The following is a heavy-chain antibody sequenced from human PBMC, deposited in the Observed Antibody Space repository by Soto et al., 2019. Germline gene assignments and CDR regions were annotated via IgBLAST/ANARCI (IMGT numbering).Heavy chain of an antibody. D-gene: IGHD5-12*01. CDR1: GFTFSSYA. CDR3: AKVVAFPVGENWFDP. J-gene: IGHJ5*02. V-gene: IGHV3-23*01. Sequence: EVQLLESGGGLVQPGGSLRLSCAASGFTFSSYAMSWVRQAPGKGLEWVSAISGSGGSTYYADSVKGRFTISRDNSTNTLYLQMNSLRAEDTAVYYCAKVVAFPVGENWFDPWGQGTLVTVSS. CDR2: ISGSGGST.